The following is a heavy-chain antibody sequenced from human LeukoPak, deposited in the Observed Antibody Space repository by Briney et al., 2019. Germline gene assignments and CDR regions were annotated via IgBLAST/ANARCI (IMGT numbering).Heavy chain of an antibody. CDR2: IYHSGST. D-gene: IGHD3-10*01. CDR3: AKSNGYGLVDI. V-gene: IGHV4-4*02. J-gene: IGHJ3*02. Sequence: SETLSLTCAVSGGSISSNNWWNWVRQPPGRGLEWIGEIYHSGSTNYNPSLKSRVTISVDKSKNQFSLNLSSVTAADTAVYYCAKSNGYGLVDIWGQGTMVTVSS. CDR1: GGSISSNNW.